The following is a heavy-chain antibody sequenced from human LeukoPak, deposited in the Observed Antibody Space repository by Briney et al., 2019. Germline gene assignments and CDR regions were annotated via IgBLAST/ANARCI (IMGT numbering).Heavy chain of an antibody. CDR3: ARDRYSSSWNYYYYGMDL. V-gene: IGHV1-46*01. J-gene: IGHJ6*04. D-gene: IGHD6-13*01. CDR1: GYTFTSYY. Sequence: ASVKVSCKVSGYTFTSYYMHWVRQAPGQGLEWMGIINPSGGSTCYAQKFQGRVTMTRDTSTSTVYMELSSLRSEDTAVYYCARDRYSSSWNYYYYGMDLWGKGTTVTVSS. CDR2: INPSGGST.